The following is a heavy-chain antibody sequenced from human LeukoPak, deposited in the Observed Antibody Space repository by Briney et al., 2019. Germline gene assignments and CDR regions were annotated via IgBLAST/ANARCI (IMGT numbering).Heavy chain of an antibody. CDR1: GYTFTNYG. D-gene: IGHD3-10*01. CDR3: ARGSGSYSYFDY. CDR2: ISAYNGNT. Sequence: ASVKVSCKASGYTFTNYGISWVRQAPGQGLEWMGWISAYNGNTNYAQKLQGRVSMTADTSTSTAYMELRSLRSDDTAVYYCARGSGSYSYFDYWGQGALVTVSS. V-gene: IGHV1-18*01. J-gene: IGHJ4*02.